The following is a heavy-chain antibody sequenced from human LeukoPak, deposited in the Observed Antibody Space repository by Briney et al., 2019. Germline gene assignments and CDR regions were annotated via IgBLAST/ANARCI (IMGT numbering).Heavy chain of an antibody. J-gene: IGHJ4*02. CDR3: AEDKARDGYNYADY. CDR2: ISYDGSNK. Sequence: PGRSLRLSCAASGFTFSSYGMHWVRQAPGKGLEWVAVISYDGSNKYYADSVKGRFTISRDNSKNTLYLQMNSLRAEDTAVYYCAEDKARDGYNYADYWGQGTLVTVSS. V-gene: IGHV3-30*18. D-gene: IGHD5-24*01. CDR1: GFTFSSYG.